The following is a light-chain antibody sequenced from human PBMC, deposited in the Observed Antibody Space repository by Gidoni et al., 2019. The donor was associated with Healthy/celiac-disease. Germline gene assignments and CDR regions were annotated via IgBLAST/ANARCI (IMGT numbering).Light chain of an antibody. CDR3: QQYNNWPPLT. Sequence: EVVMTQSAAMLSVPPGETAPLSCTARQIVSSYLAWYQQKPGQAPKLLIYGASSRATGIPARFSGSGSGTDFTLTISSLQSEDFAVYYCQQYNNWPPLTFGGGTKVDIK. CDR1: QIVSSY. CDR2: GAS. J-gene: IGKJ4*01. V-gene: IGKV3-15*01.